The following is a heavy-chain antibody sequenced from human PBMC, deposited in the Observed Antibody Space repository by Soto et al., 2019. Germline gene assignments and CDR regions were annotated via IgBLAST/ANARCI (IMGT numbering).Heavy chain of an antibody. D-gene: IGHD5-18*01. V-gene: IGHV3-53*01. CDR1: GFTVSSNY. CDR3: ARGYSYGLPLWY. CDR2: IYSGGGT. J-gene: IGHJ4*02. Sequence: GGSLRLSCAASGFTVSSNYMSWVRQAPGKGLEWVSVIYSGGGTYYADSVKGRFTISRDNSKNTLYLQMNSLRAEDTAVYYCARGYSYGLPLWYWGQGTLVTVSS.